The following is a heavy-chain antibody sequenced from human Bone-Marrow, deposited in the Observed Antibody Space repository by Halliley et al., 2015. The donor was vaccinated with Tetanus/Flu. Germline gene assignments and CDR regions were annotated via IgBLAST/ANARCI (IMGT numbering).Heavy chain of an antibody. Sequence: SLRLSCAGSGFRFDEYTMHWIRQRPGKGLEWLSLISWDGTSTFYGDSVKGRFTISRDNSKNTLYLQMNSLTTEDIAIYYCAKGRPDDFWGGYFFEWGQAALVPVSS. J-gene: IGHJ1*01. CDR2: ISWDGTST. V-gene: IGHV3-43*01. CDR1: GFRFDEYT. D-gene: IGHD3-3*01. CDR3: AKGRPDDFWGGYFFE.